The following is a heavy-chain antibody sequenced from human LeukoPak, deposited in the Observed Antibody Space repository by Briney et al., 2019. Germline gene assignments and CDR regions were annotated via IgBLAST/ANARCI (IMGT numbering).Heavy chain of an antibody. CDR1: GFTFSSYS. Sequence: GGSLRLSCAASGFTFSSYSMNWVRQAPGKGLEWVSGISWNSGSIGYADSVKGRFTISRDNAKNSLYLQMNSLRAEDTALYYCAKDIHSSGWSINYYYYGMDVWGQGTTVTVSS. CDR3: AKDIHSSGWSINYYYYGMDV. J-gene: IGHJ6*02. D-gene: IGHD6-19*01. V-gene: IGHV3-9*01. CDR2: ISWNSGSI.